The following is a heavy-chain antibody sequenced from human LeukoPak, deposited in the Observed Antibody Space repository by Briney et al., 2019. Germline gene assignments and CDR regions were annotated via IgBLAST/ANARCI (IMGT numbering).Heavy chain of an antibody. Sequence: GGSLRLSCAASGFTFSSHSMNWVRQAPGKGLEWVSYISSSSSMIDYADSVKGRFTISRDDAKNSLYLQMNSLRAEDTAVYYCARRHSGYYFDYWGQGTLVTVSS. J-gene: IGHJ4*02. CDR3: ARRHSGYYFDY. D-gene: IGHD3-22*01. CDR1: GFTFSSHS. CDR2: ISSSSSMI. V-gene: IGHV3-48*04.